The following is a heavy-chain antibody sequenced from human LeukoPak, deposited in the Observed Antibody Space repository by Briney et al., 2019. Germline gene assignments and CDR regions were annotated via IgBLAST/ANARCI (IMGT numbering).Heavy chain of an antibody. D-gene: IGHD6-13*01. CDR3: ARDNLAAVDY. J-gene: IGHJ4*02. CDR1: GFNFRYFW. Sequence: GGSLRLTCLGSGFNFRYFWMSWVRQAPGKGLEWVAVISYDGSNKYYADSVKGRFTISRDNSKNTLYLQMNSLRAEDTAVYYCARDNLAAVDYWGQGTLVTVSS. CDR2: ISYDGSNK. V-gene: IGHV3-30-3*01.